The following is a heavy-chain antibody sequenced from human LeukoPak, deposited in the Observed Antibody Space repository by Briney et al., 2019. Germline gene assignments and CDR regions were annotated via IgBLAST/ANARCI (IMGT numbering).Heavy chain of an antibody. CDR1: GDSVSSNSVT. CDR3: ARRLTQYDCFDP. D-gene: IGHD2-2*01. Sequence: SQTLSLTCAISGDSVSSNSVTWNWIRQSPSRGLEWLGRTYYRFTWYNDYAVSVRGRITVNPDTSKNQFSLHLNSVTPEDTAVYYCARRLTQYDCFDPWCQGILVTVSS. J-gene: IGHJ5*02. CDR2: TYYRFTWYN. V-gene: IGHV6-1*01.